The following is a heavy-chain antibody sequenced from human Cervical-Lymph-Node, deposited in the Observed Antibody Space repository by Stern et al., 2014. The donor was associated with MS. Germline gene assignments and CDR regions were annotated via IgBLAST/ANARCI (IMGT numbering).Heavy chain of an antibody. V-gene: IGHV1-3*01. J-gene: IGHJ4*02. Sequence: VQLVQSGVEVKKPGASVKVSGKASGYTFTSYAMNWVRQAPGQRLAWIGWINAGNGNTKYSQKFQGRVTITRDTSASTAYMELSSLRSEDTAVYYCAIAAAGTAFDYWGQGTLVTVSS. CDR3: AIAAAGTAFDY. CDR1: GYTFTSYA. CDR2: INAGNGNT. D-gene: IGHD6-13*01.